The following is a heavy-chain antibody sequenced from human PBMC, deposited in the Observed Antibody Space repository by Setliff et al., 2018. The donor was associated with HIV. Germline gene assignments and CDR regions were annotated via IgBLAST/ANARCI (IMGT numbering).Heavy chain of an antibody. Sequence: SEILSLTCAVYGGSFSGYYWSWIRQPPGKGLEWIGYIDYSGSTNYNASLKSRLTMSIDTSKNQFSLKLSSVTAADTAVYYCARDQRYCTNALCPEALDVWGKGTTVTVSS. D-gene: IGHD2-8*01. V-gene: IGHV4-59*12. CDR1: GGSFSGYY. CDR3: ARDQRYCTNALCPEALDV. J-gene: IGHJ6*04. CDR2: IDYSGST.